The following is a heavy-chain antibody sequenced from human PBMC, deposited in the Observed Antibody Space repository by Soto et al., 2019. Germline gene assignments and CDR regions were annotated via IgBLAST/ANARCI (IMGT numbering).Heavy chain of an antibody. V-gene: IGHV3-30*03. CDR2: ISYDGSNP. D-gene: IGHD3-10*01. CDR3: VGGQYYFDY. CDR1: GFPFSSYG. J-gene: IGHJ4*02. Sequence: QVQLVESGGGVVQPGRSLRLSCAASGFPFSSYGMHWVREAPGKGLERVAGISYDGSNPDYADSVKGRFTISRDNSASTLCLRMNRLRPEDRALYYCVGGQYYFDYRGQGTLVTVSP.